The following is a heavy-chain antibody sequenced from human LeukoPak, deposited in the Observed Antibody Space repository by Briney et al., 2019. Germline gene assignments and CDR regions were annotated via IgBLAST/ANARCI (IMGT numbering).Heavy chain of an antibody. Sequence: SETLSLTCTVSGVSISGYYWSWIRQPAGKGLEWIGRIYTSGSTNYNPSLKSRVTMSVDTSKNQFSLKLSSVTAADTAVYYCARDPSGYCSSTSCSDYYYYMDVWGKGTTVTVSS. D-gene: IGHD2-2*01. J-gene: IGHJ6*03. CDR2: IYTSGST. CDR1: GVSISGYY. V-gene: IGHV4-4*07. CDR3: ARDPSGYCSSTSCSDYYYYMDV.